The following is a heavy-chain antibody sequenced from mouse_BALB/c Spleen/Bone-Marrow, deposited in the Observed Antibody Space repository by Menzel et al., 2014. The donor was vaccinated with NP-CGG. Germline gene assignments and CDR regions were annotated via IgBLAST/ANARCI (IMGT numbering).Heavy chain of an antibody. J-gene: IGHJ2*01. V-gene: IGHV5-17*02. D-gene: IGHD4-1*01. CDR3: TRGGNWGDFDY. Sequence: EVQVVESGGGLVQPGGSRKLPCAASGFTFSSFGMHWVRQAPEKGLEWVAYISSGSSTIFYADTLKGRFTVSRDNPKNTLFLQMTSLRSEDTAMYYCTRGGNWGDFDYWGQGTTLTVSS. CDR1: GFTFSSFG. CDR2: ISSGSSTI.